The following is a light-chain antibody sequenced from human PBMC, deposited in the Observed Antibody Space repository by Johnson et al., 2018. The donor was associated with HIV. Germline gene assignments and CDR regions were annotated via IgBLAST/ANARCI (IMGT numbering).Light chain of an antibody. CDR3: GTWDSSLSAGV. CDR1: SSNIGNNY. Sequence: QSVLTQPPSVSAAPGQKVTISCSGSSSNIGNNYVSWYQQLPGTAPKLLIYENNKRPSGIPDRFSGSKFGTSATLGITGLQTGDEADYYCGTWDSSLSAGVVGTGTKVTV. V-gene: IGLV1-51*02. J-gene: IGLJ1*01. CDR2: ENN.